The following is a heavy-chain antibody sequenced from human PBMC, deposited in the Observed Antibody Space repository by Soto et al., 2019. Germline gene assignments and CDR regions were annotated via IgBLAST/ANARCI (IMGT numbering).Heavy chain of an antibody. D-gene: IGHD3-22*01. CDR2: IYYSGST. V-gene: IGHV4-31*02. CDR3: ARGGYYDSSGYYQFDY. Sequence: SETLSLTCTVSGGSISSGGYYWSWIRQHPGKGLEWIGYIYYSGSTYYNPSLKSRVTISVDTSKNQFSLKLSSVTAADTAVYYCARGGYYDSSGYYQFDYWGQGTLVPVSS. CDR1: GGSISSGGYY. J-gene: IGHJ4*02.